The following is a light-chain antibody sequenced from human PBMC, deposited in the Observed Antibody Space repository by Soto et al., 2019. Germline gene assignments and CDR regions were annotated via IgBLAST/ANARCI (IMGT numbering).Light chain of an antibody. CDR3: QSYDSSLTGSKV. V-gene: IGLV1-40*01. CDR2: GNS. Sequence: QSVLAQPPSVSGAPGQRVTISCTGSSSNTGAGFDVHWYQQLPGTAPKLLIHGNSNRPSGVPDRFSGSRSGTSASLAITGLQAEDEADYYCQSYDSSLTGSKVFGSGTKVTVL. J-gene: IGLJ1*01. CDR1: SSNTGAGFD.